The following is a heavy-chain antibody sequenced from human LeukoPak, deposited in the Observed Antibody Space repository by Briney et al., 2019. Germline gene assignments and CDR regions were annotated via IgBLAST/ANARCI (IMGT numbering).Heavy chain of an antibody. CDR1: EFTFRSYE. CDR2: ISNSDTTI. CDR3: ARLPRYGGYDHFDY. V-gene: IGHV3-48*03. J-gene: IGHJ4*02. D-gene: IGHD5-12*01. Sequence: GGSLRLSCAASEFTFRSYEMNWVRHAQGKGLEWISHISNSDTTIDYADSVKGRFTISRDNAKNSLYLQMNSLRVEDTAVYYCARLPRYGGYDHFDYWGQGILVIVSS.